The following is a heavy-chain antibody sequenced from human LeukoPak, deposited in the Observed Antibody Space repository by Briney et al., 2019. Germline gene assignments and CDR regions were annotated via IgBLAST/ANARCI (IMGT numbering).Heavy chain of an antibody. Sequence: SETLSLTCNVSGASMSNYYWVWIRQPPGKGLEWIGSIYHSGTTYSGSTYYNPSLKSRVTISLDTSKNQFSLKVGSMTAADTAVYYCARERIERYTYASSDFDYWGRGTLVTVSS. CDR2: IYHSGTTYSGST. J-gene: IGHJ4*02. V-gene: IGHV4-39*07. CDR3: ARERIERYTYASSDFDY. D-gene: IGHD5-18*01. CDR1: GASMSNYY.